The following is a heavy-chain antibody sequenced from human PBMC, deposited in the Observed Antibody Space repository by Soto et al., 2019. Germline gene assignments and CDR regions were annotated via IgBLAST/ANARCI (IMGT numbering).Heavy chain of an antibody. V-gene: IGHV4-30-4*01. CDR3: ARGPTSDKVDY. J-gene: IGHJ4*02. CDR1: GGSITNNNYY. Sequence: SETLSLTCTVSGGSITNNNYYWSWIRQPPGKGLEWIGHMYNSGTTYSNPSLKGRVTISGDTSKNQFSLNLSSVTAADTAVYYCARGPTSDKVDYWGQGTLVTVSS. CDR2: MYNSGTT.